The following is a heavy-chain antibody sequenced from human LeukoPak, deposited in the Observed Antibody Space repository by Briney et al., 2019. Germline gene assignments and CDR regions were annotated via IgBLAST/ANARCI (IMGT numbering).Heavy chain of an antibody. D-gene: IGHD4-23*01. CDR3: ARGPATYGGNFPHFDY. V-gene: IGHV4-39*07. CDR2: IYYSGST. Sequence: PSETLSLTCTVSGGSISTSSYYWGWIRQPPGKGLEWIGSIYYSGSTYYNPSLKSRVTISVDTSKNQFSLKLSSVTAADTAVYYCARGPATYGGNFPHFDYWGQGTLVTVSS. CDR1: GGSISTSSYY. J-gene: IGHJ4*02.